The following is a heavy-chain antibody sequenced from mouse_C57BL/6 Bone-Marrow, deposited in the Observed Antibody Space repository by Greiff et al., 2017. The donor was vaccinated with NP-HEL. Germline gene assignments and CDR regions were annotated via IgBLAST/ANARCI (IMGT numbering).Heavy chain of an antibody. J-gene: IGHJ3*01. CDR1: GYTFTDYY. CDR2: IFPGSGST. Sequence: LVESGPELVKPGASVKISCKASGYTFTDYYINWVKQRPGQGLEWIGWIFPGSGSTYYNEKFKGKATLTVDKSSSTAYMLLSSLTSEDSAVYFCARDGYYYGTLFAYWGQGTLVTVSA. V-gene: IGHV1-75*01. CDR3: ARDGYYYGTLFAY. D-gene: IGHD1-1*01.